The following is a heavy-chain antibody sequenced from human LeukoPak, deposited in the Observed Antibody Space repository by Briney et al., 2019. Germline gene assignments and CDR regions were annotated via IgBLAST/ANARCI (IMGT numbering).Heavy chain of an antibody. D-gene: IGHD3-22*01. CDR2: IWYDGSNK. CDR1: GFTFSSYG. CDR3: ARVPITMIVVVRHYYYGMDV. V-gene: IGHV3-33*01. J-gene: IGHJ6*02. Sequence: GGSLRLSCAASGFTFSSYGMHWVRQAPGKGLEWVAVIWYDGSNKYYADSVKGRFTISRDNSKNTLYLQMNSLRAEDTAVYYCARVPITMIVVVRHYYYGMDVWGQGTTVTVSS.